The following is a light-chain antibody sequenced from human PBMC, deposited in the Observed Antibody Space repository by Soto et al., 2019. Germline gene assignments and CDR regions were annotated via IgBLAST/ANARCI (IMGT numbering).Light chain of an antibody. Sequence: IQMPQSPSSLSASVGDRVTITCRASPSISTYLLWYQQKPGKAPKLLIYATSSLQSGVPSRFSGSGSGTDFTLTISRLQPEDVATYYCQQSYSTPPGTFGQGTKVDIK. CDR1: PSISTY. CDR3: QQSYSTPPGT. CDR2: ATS. V-gene: IGKV1-39*01. J-gene: IGKJ1*01.